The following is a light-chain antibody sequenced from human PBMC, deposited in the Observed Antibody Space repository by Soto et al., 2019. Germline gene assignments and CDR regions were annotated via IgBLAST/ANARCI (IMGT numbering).Light chain of an antibody. CDR3: SSYTSSSTSYV. CDR2: DVS. CDR1: SSDVGDYNY. J-gene: IGLJ1*01. Sequence: QSVLTQPASVSGSPGQSITISCAGTSSDVGDYNYVSWYQQHPGKAPKLMIYDVSNRPSGVSNRFSGYKSGNTASLTISGLQAEDEADYYCSSYTSSSTSYVFGTGTKVTVL. V-gene: IGLV2-14*01.